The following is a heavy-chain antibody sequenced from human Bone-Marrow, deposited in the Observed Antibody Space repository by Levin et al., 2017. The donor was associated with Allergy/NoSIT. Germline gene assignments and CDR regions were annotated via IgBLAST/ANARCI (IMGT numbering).Heavy chain of an antibody. CDR3: ARAYSSGWYYFDY. D-gene: IGHD6-19*01. CDR1: GFPFSSYG. J-gene: IGHJ4*02. V-gene: IGHV3-33*01. Sequence: GGSLRLSCTASGFPFSSYGMHWVRQAPGKGLEWVAVIWFDGSKKYHADSVKGRFTMSRDNSKNILYLQMNNLTAEDTAVYYCARAYSSGWYYFDYWGQGTLVTVSS. CDR2: IWFDGSKK.